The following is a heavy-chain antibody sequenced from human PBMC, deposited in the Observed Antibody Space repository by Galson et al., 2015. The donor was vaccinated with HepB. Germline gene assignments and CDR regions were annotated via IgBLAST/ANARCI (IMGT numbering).Heavy chain of an antibody. CDR2: INTNNGNP. V-gene: IGHV7-4-1*02. J-gene: IGHJ4*02. Sequence: SVKVSCKAPGNSFNYYAINWVRQAPGQGLEWMGWINTNNGNPTYAQDFAGRFVFSLDTSVSTTFLQISGLKTEDTAVYYCARDLGPMWGFLRLPFDSWGQGTLVTVSS. CDR3: ARDLGPMWGFLRLPFDS. D-gene: IGHD2-21*01. CDR1: GNSFNYYA.